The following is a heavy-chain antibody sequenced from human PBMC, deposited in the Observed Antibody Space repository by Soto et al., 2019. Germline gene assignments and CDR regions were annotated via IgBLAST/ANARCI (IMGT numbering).Heavy chain of an antibody. V-gene: IGHV1-69*12. CDR1: GGTFSSYA. J-gene: IGHJ6*02. CDR2: IIPIFGTA. D-gene: IGHD6-19*01. CDR3: ARDRWDIAVAGGAGGYYYSGMDV. Sequence: QVQLVQSGAEVKKPGSSVKVSCKASGGTFSSYAISWVRQAPGQGLEWMGGIIPIFGTANYAQKFQGRVTITADESTSTAYMELSSLRSEDTAVYYCARDRWDIAVAGGAGGYYYSGMDVWGQGTTVTVSS.